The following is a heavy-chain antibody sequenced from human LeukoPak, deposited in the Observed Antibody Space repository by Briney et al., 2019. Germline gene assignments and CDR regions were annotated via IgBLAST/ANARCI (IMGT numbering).Heavy chain of an antibody. CDR3: ARGWGPHDY. D-gene: IGHD7-27*01. J-gene: IGHJ4*02. CDR2: INHSGST. Sequence: SETLSLTCTVSGGSISSSSYYWGWIRQPPGKGLEWIGEINHSGSTNYNPSLKSRVTISVDTSKNQFSLKLSSVTAADTAVYYCARGWGPHDYWGQGTLVTVSS. V-gene: IGHV4-39*07. CDR1: GGSISSSSYY.